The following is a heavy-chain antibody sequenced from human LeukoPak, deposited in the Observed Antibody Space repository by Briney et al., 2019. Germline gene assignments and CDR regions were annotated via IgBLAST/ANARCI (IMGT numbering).Heavy chain of an antibody. CDR1: GFTFNTYT. CDR2: ITASSTAI. J-gene: IGHJ6*03. Sequence: PGGSLRLSCAASGFTFNTYTMNWVRQAPGKGLEWVSSITASSTAIYSADSVKGRFTISRDNAKNSLYLQMNSLRAEDTAVYYCARVPSPMDVWGKGTTVTVSS. CDR3: ARVPSPMDV. V-gene: IGHV3-21*01.